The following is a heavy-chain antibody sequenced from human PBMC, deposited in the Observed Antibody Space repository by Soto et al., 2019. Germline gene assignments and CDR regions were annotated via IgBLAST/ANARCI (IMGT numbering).Heavy chain of an antibody. CDR1: GGSISSSSYY. V-gene: IGHV4-39*01. D-gene: IGHD4-17*01. J-gene: IGHJ4*02. CDR3: ARLSTTVTFDY. Sequence: SETLSLTCTVSGGSISSSSYYWGWIRQPPGKGLEWIGSIYYSGSTYYNPSLKSRVTISVDTSKNQFSLKLSSVTAADTAVYYCARLSTTVTFDYWGQGTLVTVS. CDR2: IYYSGST.